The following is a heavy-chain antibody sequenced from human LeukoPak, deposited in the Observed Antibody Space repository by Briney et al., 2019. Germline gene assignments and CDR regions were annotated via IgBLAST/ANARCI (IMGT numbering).Heavy chain of an antibody. Sequence: GGSLRLPCAASGFTFSSYSMNWVRQAPGKGLEWVSYIISSSSTIYYADSVKGRFTISRDNAKNSLYLQMNSLRAEDTAVYYCATRLTSKYWYFDLWGRGTLVTVSS. V-gene: IGHV3-48*04. CDR3: ATRLTSKYWYFDL. CDR1: GFTFSSYS. J-gene: IGHJ2*01. CDR2: IISSSSTI.